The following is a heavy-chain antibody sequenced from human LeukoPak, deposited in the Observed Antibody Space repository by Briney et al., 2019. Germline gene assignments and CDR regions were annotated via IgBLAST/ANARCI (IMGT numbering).Heavy chain of an antibody. D-gene: IGHD6-13*01. CDR1: GSTFSNYD. V-gene: IGHV3-30*02. Sequence: PGGSLRLSCTASGSTFSNYDIHWVRQAPGKGLEWVAFIQYDGSNKYYADSVKGRFTISRDNSKNTLYLLMNSLRAEDTAVYYCAKVSGVGSSWSPFDYWGQGTLVTVSS. J-gene: IGHJ4*02. CDR3: AKVSGVGSSWSPFDY. CDR2: IQYDGSNK.